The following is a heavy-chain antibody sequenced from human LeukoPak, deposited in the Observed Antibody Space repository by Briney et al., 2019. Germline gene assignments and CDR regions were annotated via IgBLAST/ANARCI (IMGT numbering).Heavy chain of an antibody. D-gene: IGHD2-2*01. CDR3: ARLSDSISCFGFDI. V-gene: IGHV3-7*01. CDR2: IKQDESEK. Sequence: QPGGSLRLSCEASGFTFSSYWMSWVRQAPGKGLEWVANIKQDESEKYYVDSVKGRFTISRDNAKNSLYPQMNSLRAEDTAVYYCARLSDSISCFGFDIWGQGTTVTVSS. CDR1: GFTFSSYW. J-gene: IGHJ3*02.